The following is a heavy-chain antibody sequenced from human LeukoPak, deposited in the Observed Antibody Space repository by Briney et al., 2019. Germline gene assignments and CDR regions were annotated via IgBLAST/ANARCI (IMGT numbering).Heavy chain of an antibody. CDR3: AKGAYDYIEIGYFDS. J-gene: IGHJ4*02. Sequence: GGSLRLSCAASGFTSTNYAMNWVRQAPGKGLEWVSVLIGSSGSTDYADSVKGRFTISRDNSKNTVFLQMNSQRAEDTAIYYCAKGAYDYIEIGYFDSWGQGTLVTVSS. CDR2: LIGSSGST. D-gene: IGHD5-12*01. V-gene: IGHV3-23*01. CDR1: GFTSTNYA.